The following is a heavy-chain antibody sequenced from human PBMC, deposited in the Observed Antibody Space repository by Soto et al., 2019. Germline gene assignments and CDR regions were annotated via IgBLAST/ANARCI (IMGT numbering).Heavy chain of an antibody. CDR3: ARDSMVYDSSGYYFDY. J-gene: IGHJ4*02. Sequence: GGSLRLSCAASGFTFINYGIHWVRQAPCKGLEWVAVIWYDGSNKYYTDSVKGRFIISRDNSKNTVYLQMNSLRAEDTAVYYCARDSMVYDSSGYYFDYWGQGTLVTVSS. CDR2: IWYDGSNK. V-gene: IGHV3-33*01. D-gene: IGHD3-22*01. CDR1: GFTFINYG.